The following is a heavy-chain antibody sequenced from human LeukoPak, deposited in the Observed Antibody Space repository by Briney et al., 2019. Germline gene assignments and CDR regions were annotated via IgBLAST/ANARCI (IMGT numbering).Heavy chain of an antibody. Sequence: GGSLRLSCSASGFTFSRSPMQWVRQAPPGGLEYVSAISSDGVSTYYGASVKGRFTISRDNSKNTLYLQMSSLRVEDTALYYCVKETAFYDHWGPGTLVTVSS. CDR3: VKETAFYDH. J-gene: IGHJ4*02. D-gene: IGHD2/OR15-2a*01. V-gene: IGHV3-64D*06. CDR2: ISSDGVST. CDR1: GFTFSRSP.